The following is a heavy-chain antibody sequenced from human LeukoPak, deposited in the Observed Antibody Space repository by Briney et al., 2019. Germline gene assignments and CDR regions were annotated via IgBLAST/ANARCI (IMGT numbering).Heavy chain of an antibody. Sequence: GGSPRLSCAASGFAFSTHGMGWVRQAPGKGLEWVSAIGGGGSDTYYADSVKGRFTISRDNSKNTLFLHMNSLRAEDTALYYCAKSSGSWKFDYWGQGTLVTVSP. D-gene: IGHD1-1*01. CDR3: AKSSGSWKFDY. V-gene: IGHV3-23*01. CDR2: IGGGGSDT. CDR1: GFAFSTHG. J-gene: IGHJ4*02.